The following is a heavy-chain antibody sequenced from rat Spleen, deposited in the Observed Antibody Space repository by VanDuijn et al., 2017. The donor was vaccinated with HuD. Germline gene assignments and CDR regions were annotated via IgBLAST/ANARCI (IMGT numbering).Heavy chain of an antibody. Sequence: EVQLVESGGGLVQPGRSMKLSCAASGFTFSDYAMAWVRQAPKKGLEWVATINYDGSGTYYRDSVKGRFTISRDNAKSTLYLQMDSLRSEDTATYYCAREGTYYGDYFDYWGQGVMVTVSS. V-gene: IGHV5-7*01. D-gene: IGHD1-9*01. CDR3: AREGTYYGDYFDY. J-gene: IGHJ2*01. CDR2: INYDGSGT. CDR1: GFTFSDYA.